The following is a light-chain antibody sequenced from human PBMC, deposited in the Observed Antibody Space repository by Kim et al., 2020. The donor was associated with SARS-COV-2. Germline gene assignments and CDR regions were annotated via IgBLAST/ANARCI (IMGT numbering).Light chain of an antibody. CDR2: GAS. V-gene: IGKV1-27*01. J-gene: IGKJ1*01. CDR3: QKYNRAPWT. CDR1: QGISNY. Sequence: DIQMTQSPSSLSASVGDRVTITCRASQGISNYLAWYRQKPGKVPMLLIYGASALRSGVPSRFRGSGSGTDFTLTISSLQPEDAATYYCQKYNRAPWTFGQGTKVDIK.